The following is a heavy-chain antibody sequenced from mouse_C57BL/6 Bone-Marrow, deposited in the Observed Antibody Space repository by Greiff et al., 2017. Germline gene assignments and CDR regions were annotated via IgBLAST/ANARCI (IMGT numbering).Heavy chain of an antibody. D-gene: IGHD1-1*01. Sequence: EVQLQQSGPELVKPGASVKISCKASGYTFTDYYMNWVKQSHGKSLEWIGDINPNNGGTSYNQKFKGKATLTVDKSSSTAYMELRSLTSEDSAVYYCAMYYYGSSPAWFAYGGQGTLVTVSA. CDR2: INPNNGGT. J-gene: IGHJ3*01. CDR1: GYTFTDYY. CDR3: AMYYYGSSPAWFAY. V-gene: IGHV1-26*01.